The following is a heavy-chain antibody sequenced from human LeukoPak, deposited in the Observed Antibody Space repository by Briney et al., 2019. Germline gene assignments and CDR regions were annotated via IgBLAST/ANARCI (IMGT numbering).Heavy chain of an antibody. V-gene: IGHV4-61*02. CDR2: INTSGST. CDR1: GGSISSGIYF. CDR3: AREGYTSSWYSGYYYFDY. J-gene: IGHJ4*02. Sequence: SSETLSLTCTVSGGSISSGIYFWTWIRQPAGKGLEWIGLINTSGSTNYNPSLKSRVTISVDTSKNQFSLKLSSVTAADTAVFYCAREGYTSSWYSGYYYFDYWGQGTLVTVSS. D-gene: IGHD6-13*01.